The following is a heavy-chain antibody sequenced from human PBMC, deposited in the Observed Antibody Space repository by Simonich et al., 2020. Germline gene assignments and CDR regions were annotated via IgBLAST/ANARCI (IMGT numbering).Heavy chain of an antibody. CDR1: GYTFTGYY. V-gene: IGHV1-2*07. J-gene: IGHJ3*02. CDR3: ARDPEKINSVEYSSSYAFDI. CDR2: VKPTRGGK. Sequence: QVQLVQTGAEVKKPGASVKVSCKASGYTFTGYYMLWVRQAPGQGLEWWGWVKPTRGGKTYATKFQGRVTMTRATSISTAYMELSRLRSDDTAVYYCARDPEKINSVEYSSSYAFDIWGQGTMVTVSS. D-gene: IGHD6-6*01.